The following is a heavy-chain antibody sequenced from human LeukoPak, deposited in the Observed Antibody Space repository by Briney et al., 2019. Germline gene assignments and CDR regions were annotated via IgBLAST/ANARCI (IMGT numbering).Heavy chain of an antibody. D-gene: IGHD3-22*01. V-gene: IGHV3-9*03. Sequence: PGRSLRLSCAASGFTFDDYAMHWVRQAPGKGLEWVSGISWNSGSIGYADSVKGRFTISRDNAKNSLYLQMNSLRAEDMALYYCAKDSGYYYDSSREFDYWGQGTLVTVSS. J-gene: IGHJ4*02. CDR3: AKDSGYYYDSSREFDY. CDR2: ISWNSGSI. CDR1: GFTFDDYA.